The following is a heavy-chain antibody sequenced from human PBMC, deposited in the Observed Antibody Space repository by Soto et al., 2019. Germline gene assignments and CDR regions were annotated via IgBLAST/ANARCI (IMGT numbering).Heavy chain of an antibody. CDR3: ARDPSPNWNTFRAYYYYYGMDV. CDR1: GYTFTSYG. J-gene: IGHJ6*02. CDR2: ISAYNGNT. V-gene: IGHV1-18*04. Sequence: ASVKVSCKASGYTFTSYGISWVRQAPGQGLEWMGWISAYNGNTNYAQKLQGRVTMTTDTSTSTAYMELRSLRSDDTAVYYCARDPSPNWNTFRAYYYYYGMDVWGQGTTVTVS. D-gene: IGHD1-1*01.